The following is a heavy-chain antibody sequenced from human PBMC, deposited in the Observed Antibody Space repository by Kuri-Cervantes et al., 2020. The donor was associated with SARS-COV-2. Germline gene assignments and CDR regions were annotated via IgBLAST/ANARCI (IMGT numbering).Heavy chain of an antibody. V-gene: IGHV3-33*03. Sequence: GESLKISCAASEFTFSSFGMHWVRQAPGKGLEWVAVVWFDGSRQYYAASVKGRFTISRDNSKNALYLQMNSLRAEDTAVYFCAKDETEYNYNYSFDYWGQGTLVTVSS. CDR3: AKDETEYNYNYSFDY. J-gene: IGHJ4*02. CDR1: EFTFSSFG. CDR2: VWFDGSRQ. D-gene: IGHD1-1*01.